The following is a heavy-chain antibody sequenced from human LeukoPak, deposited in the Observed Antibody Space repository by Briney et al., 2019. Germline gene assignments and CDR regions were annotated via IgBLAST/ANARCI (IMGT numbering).Heavy chain of an antibody. J-gene: IGHJ5*02. CDR2: INHSGST. D-gene: IGHD3-10*01. CDR1: GGSFSGYY. Sequence: SETLSLTCAVYGGSFSGYYWSWIRQPPGKGLEWIGDINHSGSTNYNPSLKSRVTISVDTSKNQFSLKLSSVTAADTAVYYCARGPGGGWFDPWGQGTLVTVSS. V-gene: IGHV4-34*01. CDR3: ARGPGGGWFDP.